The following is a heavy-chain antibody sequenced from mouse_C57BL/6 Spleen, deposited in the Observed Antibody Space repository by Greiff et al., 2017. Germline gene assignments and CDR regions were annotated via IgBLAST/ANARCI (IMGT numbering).Heavy chain of an antibody. CDR3: AREGYYYFDY. CDR1: GYSITSGYY. V-gene: IGHV3-6*01. CDR2: ISYDGSN. J-gene: IGHJ2*01. Sequence: EVQLVESGPGLVKPSQSLSLTCSVSGYSITSGYYWNWIRQFPGNKLEWMGYISYDGSNKYNPSLKNRISITCDTSKNQFFLKLNSGTTEDAATYYCAREGYYYFDYWGQGTTLTVSS.